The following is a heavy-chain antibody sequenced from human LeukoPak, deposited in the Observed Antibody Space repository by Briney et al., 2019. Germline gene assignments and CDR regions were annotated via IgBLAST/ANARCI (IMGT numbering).Heavy chain of an antibody. J-gene: IGHJ4*02. CDR3: AKVLSGSQDY. CDR2: ITGGAENT. Sequence: PGGSLTLSCAASGFTFRGHAMSWVRQAPGKGLNWLSTITGGAENTYYADSMKGRFTISRDNSKNTVYLQMDSLRVEDTAVYYCAKVLSGSQDYWGQGTLVTVFS. V-gene: IGHV3-23*01. CDR1: GFTFRGHA. D-gene: IGHD1-26*01.